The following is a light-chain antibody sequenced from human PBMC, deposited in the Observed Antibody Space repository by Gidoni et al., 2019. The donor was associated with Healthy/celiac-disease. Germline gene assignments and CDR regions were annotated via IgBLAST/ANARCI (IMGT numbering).Light chain of an antibody. CDR2: GKN. CDR1: SLRSYY. CDR3: NSRDSSGNHLGV. J-gene: IGLJ1*01. V-gene: IGLV3-19*01. Sequence: SSELTQDSAVSVALGQTVRITCQGDSLRSYYASWYQQKPGQAPVLVIYGKNNRPSGIPDRLSGSSSGNTASLTITGAQAEDEADYYCNSRDSSGNHLGVFGTGTKVTVL.